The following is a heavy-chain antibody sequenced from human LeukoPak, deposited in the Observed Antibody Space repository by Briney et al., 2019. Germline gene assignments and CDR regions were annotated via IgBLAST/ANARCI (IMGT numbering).Heavy chain of an antibody. D-gene: IGHD7-27*01. J-gene: IGHJ4*02. CDR3: ASRKLGNDY. V-gene: IGHV4-59*01. Sequence: ASETLSLTCTVSSGSISNYYWSWIRQPPGKGLEWIGYIYYSGSNNYNSSLKSRATISVDTSKKQFSLKLISVTAADTAVYCASRKLGNDYWGQGTLVTVSS. CDR2: IYYSGSN. CDR1: SGSISNYY.